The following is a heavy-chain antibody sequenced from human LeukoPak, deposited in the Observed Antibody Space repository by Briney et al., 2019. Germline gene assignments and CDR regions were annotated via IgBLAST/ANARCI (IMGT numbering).Heavy chain of an antibody. D-gene: IGHD3-10*01. CDR3: ARNGGKWTMIRGDGFYFDY. Sequence: GGSLRLSCAASGFTFSRYGMHWVRQAPGKGLEWVAVISYDEGNKYYADSVKGRFTISRDNSKNTLYLRMNSLRAEDTAVYHCARNGGKWTMIRGDGFYFDYWGQGALVTVSS. CDR2: ISYDEGNK. V-gene: IGHV3-30*03. CDR1: GFTFSRYG. J-gene: IGHJ4*02.